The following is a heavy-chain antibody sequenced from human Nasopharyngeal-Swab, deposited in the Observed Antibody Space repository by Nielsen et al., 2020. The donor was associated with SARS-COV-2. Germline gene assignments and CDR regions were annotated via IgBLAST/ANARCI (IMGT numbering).Heavy chain of an antibody. CDR2: IWYDGSNK. V-gene: IGHV3-33*01. J-gene: IGHJ6*02. CDR3: ARGYGDYGMDV. CDR1: GFTFSSYG. D-gene: IGHD4-17*01. Sequence: GGSLSLSCAASGFTFSSYGMHWVRQAPGKGLEWVAVIWYDGSNKYYADSVKGRFTISRDNSKNTLYLQMNSLRAEDTAVYYCARGYGDYGMDVWGQGTTVTVSS.